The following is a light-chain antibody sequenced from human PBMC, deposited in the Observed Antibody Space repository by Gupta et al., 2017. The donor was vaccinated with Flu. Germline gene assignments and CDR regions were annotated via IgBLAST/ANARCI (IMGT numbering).Light chain of an antibody. V-gene: IGLV3-21*02. J-gene: IGLJ2*01. CDR3: LVWDSNSDHPVV. CDR1: IVGIKS. CDR2: DNN. Sequence: GNIVGIKSVHWYQQKPGQAPVVVVYDNNDRPSGISARFSGSNSANTATLTISRVEAGDEADYFCLVWDSNSDHPVVFGGGTKLTVL.